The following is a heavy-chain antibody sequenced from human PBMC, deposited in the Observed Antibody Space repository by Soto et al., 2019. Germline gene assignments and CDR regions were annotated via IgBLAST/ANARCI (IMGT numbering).Heavy chain of an antibody. J-gene: IGHJ6*02. CDR3: ARHGFAGAMYYGLDV. CDR1: GYSFTNYW. V-gene: IGHV5-51*01. D-gene: IGHD2-2*03. CDR2: ISPDDSDT. Sequence: GESLKISCKGSGYSFTNYWIGWVRQMPGKGLEWMGIISPDDSDTRYSPSFQGQVTMSADKSINTAYLQWSSLKASDTAMYYCARHGFAGAMYYGLDVWGQGTPVTVSS.